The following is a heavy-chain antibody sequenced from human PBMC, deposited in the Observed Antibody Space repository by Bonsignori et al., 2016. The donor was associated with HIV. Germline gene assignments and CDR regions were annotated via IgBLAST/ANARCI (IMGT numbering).Heavy chain of an antibody. Sequence: EVQVVQSGGGLVQPGGSLRLSCVASGFSFSDYWMSWVRQTPGKGLEWVAIINQDGSVKYYVDSMRGRFTISRDNTKSSLFLQMNSLTVEDTAVYYCGSDIHRSLDYWGQGTLV. D-gene: IGHD1-1*01. V-gene: IGHV3-7*01. CDR3: GSDIHRSLDY. CDR1: GFSFSDYW. J-gene: IGHJ4*02. CDR2: INQDGSVK.